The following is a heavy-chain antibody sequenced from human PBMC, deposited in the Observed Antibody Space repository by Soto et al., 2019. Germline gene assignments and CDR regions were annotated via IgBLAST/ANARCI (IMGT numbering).Heavy chain of an antibody. D-gene: IGHD3-10*01. V-gene: IGHV4-59*08. CDR3: ARQGFGPLHGLVDV. CDR1: GGSISSYY. J-gene: IGHJ6*02. Sequence: QVQLQESGPGLVKPSETLSLSCTVSGGSISSYYWSWFRQSPGKRMEWIGYVHHSWGSSYNPSLRSRVAISLDTPKRQFSLKGTSVTATDTAVYYCARQGFGPLHGLVDVWGQGTTVTVSS. CDR2: VHHSWGS.